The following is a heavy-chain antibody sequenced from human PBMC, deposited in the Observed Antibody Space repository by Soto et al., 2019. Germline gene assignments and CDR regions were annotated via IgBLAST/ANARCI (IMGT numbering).Heavy chain of an antibody. CDR1: GFSLSTSGVG. V-gene: IGHV2-5*02. CDR2: IYWDDDK. Sequence: SGPTLVNPTQTLTLTCTFSGFSLSTSGVGVGWIRQPPGKALEWLALIYWDDDKRYSPSLKSRLTITKYTSKNQVVLTMTNMDPVVTATYYCAHRGYYYDSSGYYSAAEYFQHWGQ. J-gene: IGHJ1*01. CDR3: AHRGYYYDSSGYYSAAEYFQH. D-gene: IGHD3-22*01.